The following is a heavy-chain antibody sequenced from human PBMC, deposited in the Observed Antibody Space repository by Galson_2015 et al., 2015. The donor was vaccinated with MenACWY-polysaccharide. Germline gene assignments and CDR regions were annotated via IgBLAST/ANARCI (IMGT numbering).Heavy chain of an antibody. J-gene: IGHJ4*02. CDR2: IYSGGYT. Sequence: SLRLSCAASGFTVNNNYMTWVRQAPGKGLEWVSVIYSGGYTNYADSVKGRFTISRDNSKNTLYLQMNSLRGEDTAVYYCARASEDCSDGRCSPCRVHNWGQGTLVTVSS. CDR3: ARASEDCSDGRCSPCRVHN. CDR1: GFTVNNNY. V-gene: IGHV3-66*01. D-gene: IGHD2-15*01.